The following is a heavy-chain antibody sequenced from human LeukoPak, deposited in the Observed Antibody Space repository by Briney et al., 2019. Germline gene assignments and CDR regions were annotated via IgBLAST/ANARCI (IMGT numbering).Heavy chain of an antibody. D-gene: IGHD2-15*01. Sequence: PSETLSLTCAVYGGSFSGYYWSWIRQPPGKGLEWIGEINHSGSTNYNPSLKSRVTISVDTSKNQFSPKLSSVTAADTAVYYCARARCSGGSCYFYYYYYMDVWGKGTTVTVSS. V-gene: IGHV4-34*01. CDR3: ARARCSGGSCYFYYYYYMDV. CDR2: INHSGST. CDR1: GGSFSGYY. J-gene: IGHJ6*03.